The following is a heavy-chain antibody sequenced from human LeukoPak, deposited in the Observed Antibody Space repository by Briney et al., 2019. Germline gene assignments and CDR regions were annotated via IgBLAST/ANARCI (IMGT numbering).Heavy chain of an antibody. V-gene: IGHV4-59*01. J-gene: IGHJ5*02. Sequence: SETLSLTCTVSGGSISSYYWSWVRQPPGKGLEWIGYIQNSVTSYTDNPSLKSRVTILVDTSKNQFSLKVTSVTAADTAVYYRVRSPQLDPWGQGTLVTVSS. CDR3: VRSPQLDP. CDR1: GGSISSYY. CDR2: IQNSVTSY.